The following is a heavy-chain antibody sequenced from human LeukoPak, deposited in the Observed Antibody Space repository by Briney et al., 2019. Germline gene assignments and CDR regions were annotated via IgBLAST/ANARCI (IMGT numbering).Heavy chain of an antibody. CDR1: GGSISSGGYS. V-gene: IGHV4-30-2*05. Sequence: ASETLSLTCAVSGGSISSGGYSWSWIRQPPGKGLEWIGYIYHSGSTYYNPSLKSRVTISVDTSKNQFSLKLSSVTAADTAVYYCARDNRYYDFWSGPTKVKAYYYGMDVWGQGTTVTVSS. D-gene: IGHD3-3*01. CDR3: ARDNRYYDFWSGPTKVKAYYYGMDV. J-gene: IGHJ6*02. CDR2: IYHSGST.